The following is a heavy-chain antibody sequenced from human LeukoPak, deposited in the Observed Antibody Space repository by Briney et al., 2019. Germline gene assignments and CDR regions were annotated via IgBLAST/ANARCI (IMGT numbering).Heavy chain of an antibody. V-gene: IGHV1-46*01. D-gene: IGHD4-11*01. CDR3: ARGPTVTTNYYYYYMDV. CDR2: INPSGGST. J-gene: IGHJ6*03. Sequence: GASVMVSCKASGYTFTSYYVHWVRQAPGQGLEWMGIINPSGGSTSYAQKFQGRVTMTRDMSTRTVYMELSSLRSEDTAVYYCARGPTVTTNYYYYYMDVWGKGTTVTVSS. CDR1: GYTFTSYY.